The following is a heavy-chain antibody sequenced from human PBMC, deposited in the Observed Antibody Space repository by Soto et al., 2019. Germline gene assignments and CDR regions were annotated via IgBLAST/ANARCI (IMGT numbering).Heavy chain of an antibody. CDR1: GFTFSSYG. Sequence: GGSLRLSCAASGFTFSSYGMHWVGQAPGKGLEWVAVISYDGSNKYYADSVKGRFTISRDNSKNTLYLQMNSLRAGDTAVYYCAKEAYYYDSSGYYFDYWGQGTLVTVSS. CDR2: ISYDGSNK. V-gene: IGHV3-30*18. D-gene: IGHD3-22*01. CDR3: AKEAYYYDSSGYYFDY. J-gene: IGHJ4*02.